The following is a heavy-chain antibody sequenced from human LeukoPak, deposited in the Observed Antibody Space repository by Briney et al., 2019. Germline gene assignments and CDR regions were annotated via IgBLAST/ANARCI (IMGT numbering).Heavy chain of an antibody. V-gene: IGHV4-61*02. Sequence: SETLSLTCTVSGGSISSGSYYWSWIRQPAGKGLEWIGRIYTSGSTNYNPSLKSRVTISVDTSKNQFSLKLSSVTAADTAVYYCARTIRKDSSGRYFDYWGQGTLVTVSS. J-gene: IGHJ4*02. D-gene: IGHD6-19*01. CDR2: IYTSGST. CDR3: ARTIRKDSSGRYFDY. CDR1: GGSISSGSYY.